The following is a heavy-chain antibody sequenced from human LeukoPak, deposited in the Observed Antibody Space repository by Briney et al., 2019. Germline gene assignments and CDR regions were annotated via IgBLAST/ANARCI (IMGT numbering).Heavy chain of an antibody. CDR3: ARDDGGMGGYIMRSGFDY. CDR2: IYSGGST. Sequence: PGGSLRLSCAASGFTVSSNYMSWVRQAPGKGLEWVSVIYSGGSTYYADSAKGRFTISRDNAKNSLYLQMNSLRAEDTAVYYCARDDGGMGGYIMRSGFDYWGQGTLVTVSS. CDR1: GFTVSSNY. J-gene: IGHJ4*02. V-gene: IGHV3-53*01. D-gene: IGHD3-22*01.